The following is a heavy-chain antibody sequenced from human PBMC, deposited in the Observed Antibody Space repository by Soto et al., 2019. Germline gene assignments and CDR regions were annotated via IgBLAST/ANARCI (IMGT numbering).Heavy chain of an antibody. V-gene: IGHV4-30-2*01. J-gene: IGHJ4*02. Sequence: QLQLQESGSGLVKPLQTLSLTCAVSGGSISSGGYSWSWIRQPPGKGLEWIGYIYHSGSTYYNPSLKSRVIISVHRSKNQFSLTLSSVTAADTAVYYCAREGGDPPYFDYWGQGTLVTVSS. CDR1: GGSISSGGYS. CDR3: AREGGDPPYFDY. D-gene: IGHD4-17*01. CDR2: IYHSGST.